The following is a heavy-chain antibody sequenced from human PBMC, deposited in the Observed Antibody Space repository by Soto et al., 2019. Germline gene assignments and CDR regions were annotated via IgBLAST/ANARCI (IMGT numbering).Heavy chain of an antibody. CDR3: ARGVGFTNWFDP. CDR1: GFTFSSYS. J-gene: IGHJ5*02. D-gene: IGHD6-25*01. Sequence: GGSLRLSCAASGFTFSSYSMNCVRQAPGKGLEWVSSISSSSSYIYYADSVKGRFTISRDNAKNSLYLQMNSLRAEDTAVYYCARGVGFTNWFDPWGQGTLVTVSS. V-gene: IGHV3-21*01. CDR2: ISSSSSYI.